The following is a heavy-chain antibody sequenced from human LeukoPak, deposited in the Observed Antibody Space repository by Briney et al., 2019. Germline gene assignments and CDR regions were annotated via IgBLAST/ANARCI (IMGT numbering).Heavy chain of an antibody. CDR3: AKDTTWIQLWLDY. V-gene: IGHV3-23*01. J-gene: IGHJ4*02. CDR2: ISGSGGST. Sequence: GGSLRLSCAASGFTFSSYVMTWVRQAPGKGLEWVSAISGSGGSTYYADSVKGRFTISRDNSKNTLYLQMNSLRAEDMAVYYCAKDTTWIQLWLDYWGQGTLVTVSS. CDR1: GFTFSSYV. D-gene: IGHD5-18*01.